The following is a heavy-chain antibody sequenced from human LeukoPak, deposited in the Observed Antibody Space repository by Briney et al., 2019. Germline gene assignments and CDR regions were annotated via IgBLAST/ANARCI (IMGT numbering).Heavy chain of an antibody. Sequence: PSETLSLTCTVSGGPISSYYWSWIRQPPGKGLEWIGYIYYSGSTNYNPSLKSRVTISVDTSKNQFSLKLSSVTAAYTAVYYCARRPSGGTRLDYWGPGTLVTVSS. D-gene: IGHD2-15*01. CDR3: ARRPSGGTRLDY. CDR1: GGPISSYY. CDR2: IYYSGST. V-gene: IGHV4-59*08. J-gene: IGHJ4*02.